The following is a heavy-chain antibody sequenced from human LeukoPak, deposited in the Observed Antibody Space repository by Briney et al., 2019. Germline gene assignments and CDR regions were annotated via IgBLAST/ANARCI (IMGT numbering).Heavy chain of an antibody. CDR1: GYTVTELA. CDR3: ASAYGSGSYHY. V-gene: IGHV1-2*02. Sequence: ASVKVSCKVSGYTVTELAMHWVRQAPGQGLEWMGWINPNSGGTNYAQKLQGRVTMTTDTSTSTAYMELRSLRSDDTAVYYCASAYGSGSYHYWGQGTLVTVSS. D-gene: IGHD3-10*01. J-gene: IGHJ4*02. CDR2: INPNSGGT.